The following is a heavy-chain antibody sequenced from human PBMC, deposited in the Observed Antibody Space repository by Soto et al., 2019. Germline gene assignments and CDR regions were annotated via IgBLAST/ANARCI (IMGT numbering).Heavy chain of an antibody. CDR3: ARTVYGDYEGAFDT. CDR1: GFTFSSYG. J-gene: IGHJ3*02. CDR2: IWYDGSNK. Sequence: QVQLVESGGGVVQPGRSLRLSCAASGFTFSSYGMHWVRQAPGKGLEWVAVIWYDGSNKYYADSVKGRFTISRDNSKNTLYLQMNSLRAEDTAVYYCARTVYGDYEGAFDTWGQGTMVTVSS. V-gene: IGHV3-33*01. D-gene: IGHD4-17*01.